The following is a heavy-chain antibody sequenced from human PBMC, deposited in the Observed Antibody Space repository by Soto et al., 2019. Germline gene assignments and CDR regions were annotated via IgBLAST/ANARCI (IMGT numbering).Heavy chain of an antibody. CDR1: GGSISSGGYY. Sequence: QVQLQESGPGLVKPSQTLSLTCTVSGGSISSGGYYWSWIRQHPGKGLEWIGYIYYSGSTYYNPSLKSRVTISVDTSKTQSSLKLSSVTAADTAVYYCARDGTTVTTSSYGMDVWGQGTTVTVSS. J-gene: IGHJ6*02. V-gene: IGHV4-31*03. CDR2: IYYSGST. CDR3: ARDGTTVTTSSYGMDV. D-gene: IGHD4-17*01.